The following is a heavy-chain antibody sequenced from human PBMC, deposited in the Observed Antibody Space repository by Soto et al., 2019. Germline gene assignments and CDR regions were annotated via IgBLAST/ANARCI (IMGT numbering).Heavy chain of an antibody. CDR2: IYYSGST. CDR3: ARIPTGTTNDASDI. Sequence: QLQLQESGPGLVKPSETLSLSCGVSGDSISNSRFYWGWIRQPPGKGLEWIGSIYYSGSTYYNPSLKSRVTISIDTSKNQLSLKLSSVTAADTAVYYCARIPTGTTNDASDIWVHGTLVTVSS. V-gene: IGHV4-39*01. D-gene: IGHD1-1*01. J-gene: IGHJ3*02. CDR1: GDSISNSRFY.